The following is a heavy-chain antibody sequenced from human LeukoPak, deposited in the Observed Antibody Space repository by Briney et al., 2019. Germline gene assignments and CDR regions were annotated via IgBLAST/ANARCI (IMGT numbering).Heavy chain of an antibody. D-gene: IGHD4-17*01. CDR1: GFTFRNYA. Sequence: LPGGSPRLSCAASGFTFRNYAMNWVRQAPGKGLEWVSSIAASGGGTFYADSVKGRFTISRDNSKNTLYLQMNSLRAEDTALYYCAKAAYGDYVNWFDPWGQGTLVTVSS. CDR3: AKAAYGDYVNWFDP. V-gene: IGHV3-23*01. CDR2: IAASGGGT. J-gene: IGHJ5*02.